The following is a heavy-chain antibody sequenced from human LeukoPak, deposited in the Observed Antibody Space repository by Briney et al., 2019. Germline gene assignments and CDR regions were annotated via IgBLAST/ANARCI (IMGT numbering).Heavy chain of an antibody. Sequence: PGGPLTLPCAASGFTFSRYAMSWVRQAPGKGLEGVSAISGSGGSTYYADSVKGRFTISRDNSKNTLYLQMNSLRAEDTAVYYCATSRWAPYWGQGTLVTVSS. CDR3: ATSRWAPY. D-gene: IGHD1-1*01. J-gene: IGHJ4*02. CDR1: GFTFSRYA. V-gene: IGHV3-23*01. CDR2: ISGSGGST.